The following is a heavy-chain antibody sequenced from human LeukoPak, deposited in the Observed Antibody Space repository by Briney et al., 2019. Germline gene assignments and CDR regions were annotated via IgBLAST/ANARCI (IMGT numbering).Heavy chain of an antibody. CDR3: AKDPPQYCSSTSCYDDY. V-gene: IGHV3-23*01. D-gene: IGHD2-2*01. Sequence: PGGSLRLSCAASGFTFSSYAMSWVRQAPGKGLEWVSAISGSGGSTYYADSVKGRFTISRDNSKNTLYLQMNSLRAEDTAVYYCAKDPPQYCSSTSCYDDYWGQGTLVTVSS. J-gene: IGHJ4*02. CDR2: ISGSGGST. CDR1: GFTFSSYA.